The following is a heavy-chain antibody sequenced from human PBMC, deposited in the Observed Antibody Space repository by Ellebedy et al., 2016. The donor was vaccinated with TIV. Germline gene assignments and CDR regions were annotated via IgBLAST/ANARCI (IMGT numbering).Heavy chain of an antibody. V-gene: IGHV3-30*01. J-gene: IGHJ4*02. CDR1: GFTFSSYA. CDR2: ISYDGSNK. Sequence: PGGSLRLSCAASGFTFSSYAMHWVRQAPGKGLEWVAVISYDGSNKYYADSVKGRFTISRDNSKNTLDLQMNSLRAEDTAVYYCAAGLGPMERLDYWGQGTLVTVSS. CDR3: AAGLGPMERLDY. D-gene: IGHD1-1*01.